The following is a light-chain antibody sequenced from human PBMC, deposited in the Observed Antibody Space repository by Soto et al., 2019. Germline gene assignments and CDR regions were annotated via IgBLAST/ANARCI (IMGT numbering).Light chain of an antibody. CDR2: TAS. J-gene: IGKJ1*01. V-gene: IGKV1-12*01. CDR1: QDISNW. Sequence: DIQMTQSPSSVSASVGDSVTITCRASQDISNWLAWYQQKPGKAPKLLIYTASSLQSGVPSRFSGSGSGTDFTLTISGLQHEDFATYYCQQANSFPPWTFGQGTKVEIK. CDR3: QQANSFPPWT.